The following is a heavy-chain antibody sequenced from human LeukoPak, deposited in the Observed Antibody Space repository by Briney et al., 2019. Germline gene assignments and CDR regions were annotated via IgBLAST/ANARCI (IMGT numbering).Heavy chain of an antibody. Sequence: PGGSLRLSCVASGFTFSSNYMSWVRQAPGKGLEWVSVIYSGGSTYYADSVKGRFTISRDNSKNTLYLQMNSLRAEDTAVYYCARDRMIQARYYYYGMDVWGQGTTVTVSS. CDR2: IYSGGST. J-gene: IGHJ6*02. CDR1: GFTFSSNY. V-gene: IGHV3-53*01. CDR3: ARDRMIQARYYYYGMDV. D-gene: IGHD3-22*01.